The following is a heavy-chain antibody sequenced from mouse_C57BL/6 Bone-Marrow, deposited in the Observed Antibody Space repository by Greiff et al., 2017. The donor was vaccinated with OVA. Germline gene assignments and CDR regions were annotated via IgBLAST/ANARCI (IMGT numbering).Heavy chain of an antibody. CDR3: ARERVYPRRWVYYFDY. CDR1: GYTFTSYW. Sequence: QVQLQQPGAELVKPGASVKLSCKASGYTFTSYWMHWVKQRPGRGLEWIGRIDPNSGGTKYNEKFKSKATLTVDKPSSTAYMQLSSLTSENSAVYYGARERVYPRRWVYYFDYWGQGTTLTVSS. V-gene: IGHV1-72*01. D-gene: IGHD1-3*01. J-gene: IGHJ2*01. CDR2: IDPNSGGT.